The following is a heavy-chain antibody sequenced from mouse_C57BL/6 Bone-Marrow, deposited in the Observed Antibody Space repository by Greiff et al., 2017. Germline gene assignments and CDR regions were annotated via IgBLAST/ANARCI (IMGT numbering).Heavy chain of an antibody. D-gene: IGHD2-3*01. V-gene: IGHV3-6*01. CDR2: ISYDGSH. J-gene: IGHJ4*01. Sequence: DVTLQESGPGLVKPSQSLSLTCSVTGYSITSGYYWNWLRQFPGHKLEWMGYISYDGSHNYNPSLKNRISITRDTSKNQFFLTLNSVTTEDTATYYCSRDALYDYDARDYWGQGPSVTVSS. CDR3: SRDALYDYDARDY. CDR1: GYSITSGYY.